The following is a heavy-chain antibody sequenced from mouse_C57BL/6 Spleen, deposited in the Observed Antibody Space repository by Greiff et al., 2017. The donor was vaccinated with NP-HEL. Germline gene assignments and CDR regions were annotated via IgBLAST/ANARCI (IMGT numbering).Heavy chain of an antibody. D-gene: IGHD2-4*01. V-gene: IGHV5-4*01. Sequence: EVQRVESGGGLVKPGGSLKLSCAASGFTFSSYAMSWVRQTPEKRLEWVATISDGGSYTYYPDNVKGRFTISRDNAKNNLYLQMSHLKSEDTAMYYCARDGYYDYDEAWFAYWGQGTLVTVSA. CDR1: GFTFSSYA. CDR2: ISDGGSYT. J-gene: IGHJ3*01. CDR3: ARDGYYDYDEAWFAY.